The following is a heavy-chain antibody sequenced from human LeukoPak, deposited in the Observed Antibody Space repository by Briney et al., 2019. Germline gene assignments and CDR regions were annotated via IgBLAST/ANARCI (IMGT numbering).Heavy chain of an antibody. Sequence: PGEPLKFSCQGSGYSFTIYWIGWVRRLPGKGLGWMGVIYPGDSETKYSPSFQGHVTISADKSISTAYLQWSGLKASDTAMYYCARLDDFWSGYANFDSWGQGTLVTVSS. CDR1: GYSFTIYW. V-gene: IGHV5-51*01. CDR2: IYPGDSET. D-gene: IGHD3-3*01. CDR3: ARLDDFWSGYANFDS. J-gene: IGHJ4*02.